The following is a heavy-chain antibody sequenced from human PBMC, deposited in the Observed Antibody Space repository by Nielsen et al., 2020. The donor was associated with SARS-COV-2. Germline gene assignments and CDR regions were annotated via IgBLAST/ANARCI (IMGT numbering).Heavy chain of an antibody. CDR2: ISYDGSNK. CDR1: EFTFRTHG. CDR3: AKGTNFRSGQIYYYLYMDV. J-gene: IGHJ6*03. D-gene: IGHD3-3*01. V-gene: IGHV3-30*18. Sequence: GESLKISREGSEFTFRTHGMHWVRQAPGKGLEWVAVISYDGSNKYYADSVKGRFTISRDNSKNTLYLQMNSLRAEDTAVYYCAKGTNFRSGQIYYYLYMDVWGKGTTVTVSS.